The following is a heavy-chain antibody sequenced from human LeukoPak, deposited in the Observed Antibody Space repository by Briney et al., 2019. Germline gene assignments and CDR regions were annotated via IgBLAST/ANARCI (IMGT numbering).Heavy chain of an antibody. CDR2: ISYDGTGT. Sequence: GRSLRLSCAASGFTFSGHGMHWVRQAPGKGLEWVALISYDGTGTYYIDSVKGRFTISRDNSKNTLYLQMNSLRAEDTAVYYCAKDRDWYYFDYWGQGTLVTVSS. CDR3: AKDRDWYYFDY. D-gene: IGHD5-24*01. CDR1: GFTFSGHG. V-gene: IGHV3-33*05. J-gene: IGHJ4*02.